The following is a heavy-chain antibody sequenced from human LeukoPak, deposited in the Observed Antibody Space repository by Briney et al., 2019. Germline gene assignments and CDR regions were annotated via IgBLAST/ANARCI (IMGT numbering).Heavy chain of an antibody. CDR3: AKDVWWSVS. CDR2: IYSGGST. Sequence: PGGSLRLSCAASGFTFSSNYMSWVRQAPGKGLEWVSVIYSGGSTYYAPSVKGRFTISRDNSKNTLYLQINSLRAEDTAIYYCAKDVWWSVSWGQGTLVTVSS. J-gene: IGHJ5*02. V-gene: IGHV3-53*01. D-gene: IGHD2-8*02. CDR1: GFTFSSNY.